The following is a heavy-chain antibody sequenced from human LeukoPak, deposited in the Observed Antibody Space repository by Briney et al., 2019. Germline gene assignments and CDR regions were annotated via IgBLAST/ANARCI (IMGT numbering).Heavy chain of an antibody. Sequence: SETLSLTCTVSGGSISSGGYYWSWIRQPPGKGLEWIGYIYHSGSTYYNPSLKSRVTISVDRSKNQFSLKLSSVTAADTAVYYCARHRRTIFGVVDYWGQGTLVTVSS. V-gene: IGHV4-30-2*01. D-gene: IGHD3-3*01. CDR2: IYHSGST. J-gene: IGHJ4*02. CDR1: GGSISSGGYY. CDR3: ARHRRTIFGVVDY.